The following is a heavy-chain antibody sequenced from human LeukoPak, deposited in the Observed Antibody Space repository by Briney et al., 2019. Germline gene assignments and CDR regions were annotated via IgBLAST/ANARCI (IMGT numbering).Heavy chain of an antibody. D-gene: IGHD6-6*01. Sequence: GRSLRLSCAASGFTFSSYGMHWVRQAPGKGLEWVAVISYDGSNKYCADSVKGRFTISRDNSKNTLYLQMNSLRAEDTAVYYCAKDLSSGDYYGMDVWGQGTTVTVSS. CDR1: GFTFSSYG. V-gene: IGHV3-30*18. CDR3: AKDLSSGDYYGMDV. CDR2: ISYDGSNK. J-gene: IGHJ6*02.